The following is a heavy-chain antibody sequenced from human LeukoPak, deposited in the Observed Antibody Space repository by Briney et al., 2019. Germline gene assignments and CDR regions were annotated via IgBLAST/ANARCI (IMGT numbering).Heavy chain of an antibody. V-gene: IGHV3-21*01. D-gene: IGHD5-24*01. CDR2: ISSNRRYI. J-gene: IGHJ4*02. Sequence: GGSLRLSCTASGFTFTYYTMTWVRQPPGKGLEWVSSISSNRRYIYYADSVKGRFTISRDNTKNSLYLQMNTLRAEDTAVYFCARDLRLEDVEMATMMDFWGQGTLVTVSS. CDR1: GFTFTYYT. CDR3: ARDLRLEDVEMATMMDF.